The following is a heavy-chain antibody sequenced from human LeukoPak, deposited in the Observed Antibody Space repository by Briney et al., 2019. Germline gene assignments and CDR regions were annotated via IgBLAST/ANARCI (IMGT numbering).Heavy chain of an antibody. CDR2: INLTGSN. D-gene: IGHD3-9*01. CDR1: GGSFSGYY. V-gene: IGHV4-34*01. J-gene: IGHJ3*02. CDR3: AGADILTGKGIFDI. Sequence: SETLSLTCAVYGGSFSGYYWSWIRQPPGKGREWIGEINLTGSNNYNPSLKSRVTISVDSSKNQFSLKLSSVTAADAAVYYCAGADILTGKGIFDIWGQGTMVTVSS.